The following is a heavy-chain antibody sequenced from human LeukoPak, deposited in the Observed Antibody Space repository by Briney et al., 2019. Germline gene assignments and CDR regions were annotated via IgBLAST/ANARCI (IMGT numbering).Heavy chain of an antibody. CDR2: IYHSGST. J-gene: IGHJ4*02. V-gene: IGHV4-38-2*02. Sequence: MPSETLSLTCGVSGYSITSGYYWRWIRQPPGKGLEWIGTIYHSGSTYYNPSLKSRVTISLDTSQNQFSLKLNSVTAADTAVYYCAREKGGAADYWGQGTLVTVSS. CDR3: AREKGGAADY. CDR1: GYSITSGYY. D-gene: IGHD2-15*01.